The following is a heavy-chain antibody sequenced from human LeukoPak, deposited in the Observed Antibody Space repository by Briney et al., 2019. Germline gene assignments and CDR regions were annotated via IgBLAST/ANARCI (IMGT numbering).Heavy chain of an antibody. CDR3: ARDYCSSTSCLFDY. V-gene: IGHV1-2*06. CDR1: GYTFTAYH. CDR2: INPNSGDT. D-gene: IGHD2-2*01. Sequence: ASVKVSCEASGYTFTAYHMHWVRQAPGQGLEWMGRINPNSGDTNYAQKFHGRVTMTRDTSISTAYMELSRLRSDDTAVYYCARDYCSSTSCLFDYWGQGTLVSVFS. J-gene: IGHJ4*02.